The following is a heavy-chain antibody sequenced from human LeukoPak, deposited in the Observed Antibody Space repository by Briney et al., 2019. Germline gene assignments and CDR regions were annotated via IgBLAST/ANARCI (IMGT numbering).Heavy chain of an antibody. D-gene: IGHD4-17*01. CDR2: IYYSGST. V-gene: IGHV4-59*01. CDR3: ARDRGGYFDL. Sequence: PSKTLSLTCTVSGGSISSYYWSWIRQPPGKGLEWIGYIYYSGSTNYNPSLKSRVTISVDTSKNQFSLKLSSVTAADTAVFYCARDRGGYFDLWGRGTLVTVSS. CDR1: GGSISSYY. J-gene: IGHJ2*01.